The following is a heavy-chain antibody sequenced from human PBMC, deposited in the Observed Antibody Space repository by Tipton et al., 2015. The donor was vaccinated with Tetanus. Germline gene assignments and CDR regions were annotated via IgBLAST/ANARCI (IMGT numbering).Heavy chain of an antibody. Sequence: SLRLSCAASGFTLRTYSMNWVRQAPGKGLEWISYISTTSNTIFYADSVKGRFTISRDNSKNTLYLQMHSLRPEDTAVYYCVKDRALSGYLFYYGMDVWGHGTTVTVSS. D-gene: IGHD5-12*01. CDR2: ISTTSNTI. V-gene: IGHV3-48*04. J-gene: IGHJ6*02. CDR3: VKDRALSGYLFYYGMDV. CDR1: GFTLRTYS.